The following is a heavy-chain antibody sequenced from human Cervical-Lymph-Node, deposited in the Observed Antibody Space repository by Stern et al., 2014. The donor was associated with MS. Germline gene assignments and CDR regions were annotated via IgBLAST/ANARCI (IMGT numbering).Heavy chain of an antibody. CDR3: AKDISERHYYFDS. CDR2: ISWNSNNI. D-gene: IGHD3-16*02. CDR1: GFTFDDCA. Sequence: VQLVESGGGSVQPGRSLRLSCAASGFTFDDCAMHWGRQAPGKGLEWVSGISWNSNNIGYADSVRGRFTISRDNAKNSLYLQMNGLRPEDTALYYCAKDISERHYYFDSWGEGTLVTVSS. V-gene: IGHV3-9*01. J-gene: IGHJ4*02.